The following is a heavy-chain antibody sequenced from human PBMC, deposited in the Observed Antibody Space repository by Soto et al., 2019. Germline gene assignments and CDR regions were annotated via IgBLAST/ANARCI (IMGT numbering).Heavy chain of an antibody. CDR3: VRPYCGTNSCHDWFDP. Sequence: GASVKVSCKASGYIFIDHYINWVRQAPGQGLEWMGWINPNSGGTKYAEQFQGRVTMTTDTSITTAYMELSGLRSDDTAVYYCVRPYCGTNSCHDWFDPWGQGTPVTVSS. CDR2: INPNSGGT. V-gene: IGHV1-2*02. J-gene: IGHJ5*02. D-gene: IGHD2-21*01. CDR1: GYIFIDHY.